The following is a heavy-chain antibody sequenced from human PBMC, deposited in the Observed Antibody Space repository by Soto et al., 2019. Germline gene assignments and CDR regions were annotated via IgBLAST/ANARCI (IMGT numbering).Heavy chain of an antibody. CDR1: GGSISSGGYY. J-gene: IGHJ2*01. V-gene: IGHV4-31*03. D-gene: IGHD3-22*01. CDR2: IYYSGST. CDR3: ARGSYYYDSSGYYSLYFDL. Sequence: QVQLQESGPGLVKPSQTLSLTCTVSGGSISSGGYYWSWIRQHPGKGLEWIGYIYYSGSTYYNPSLRSRVTISVDPSETQFSLKLRSVTAADTAVYYCARGSYYYDSSGYYSLYFDLWGRGTLVTVSS.